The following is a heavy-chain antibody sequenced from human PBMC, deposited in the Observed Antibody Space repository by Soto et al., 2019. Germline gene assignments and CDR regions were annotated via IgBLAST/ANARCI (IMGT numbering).Heavy chain of an antibody. Sequence: PGGSLRLSCAASGFTFSSYGMNWVRQAPGKGLEWVSTISAGGRSTYYADSVKGRLTISRDNSKTTVYLHLSSLRAEDTAVYFCAAARPPGHGFPPYYLNYWGLGTLVTVSS. V-gene: IGHV3-23*01. CDR1: GFTFSSYG. CDR3: AAARPPGHGFPPYYLNY. D-gene: IGHD5-12*01. J-gene: IGHJ4*02. CDR2: ISAGGRST.